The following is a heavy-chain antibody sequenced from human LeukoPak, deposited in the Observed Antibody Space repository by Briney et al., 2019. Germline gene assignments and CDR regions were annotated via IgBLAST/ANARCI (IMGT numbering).Heavy chain of an antibody. Sequence: GGSLRLSCAASGFTYSSYAMSWVRQAPGKGLEGVSAISGRGGSTYYADSVTGRFTISRDNSKNTLYLQMNSLRAEDTAEYYCAKILIYFDSIYAFDMWGQGTMVTVSS. V-gene: IGHV3-23*01. CDR2: ISGRGGST. CDR3: AKILIYFDSIYAFDM. J-gene: IGHJ3*02. CDR1: GFTYSSYA. D-gene: IGHD3-22*01.